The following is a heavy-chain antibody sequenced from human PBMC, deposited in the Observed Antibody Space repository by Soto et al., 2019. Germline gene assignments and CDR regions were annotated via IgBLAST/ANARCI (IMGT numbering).Heavy chain of an antibody. CDR2: IYYSGST. D-gene: IGHD1-26*01. CDR3: AGIYSGSSGGTLRY. Sequence: QLQLQESGPGLVKPSQTLSLTSTVSGGSISSGGYYWSRIRQHPGKGLEWIGYIYYSGSTYYNPSLKSRVTISVETSKNQSLPKLSSGTAADTAVYYCAGIYSGSSGGTLRYWGQGTLVSVSS. J-gene: IGHJ4*02. CDR1: GGSISSGGYY. V-gene: IGHV4-31*03.